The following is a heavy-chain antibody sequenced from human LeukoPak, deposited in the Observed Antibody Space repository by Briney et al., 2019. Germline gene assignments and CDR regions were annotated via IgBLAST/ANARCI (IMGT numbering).Heavy chain of an antibody. CDR2: IYYSGST. J-gene: IGHJ4*02. V-gene: IGHV4-31*03. CDR3: AFGPEGLFDY. Sequence: SETLSLTCTVSGGSISSGAYYWSWIRQHPGKGLEWIGYIYYSGSTDYNPSLKSRVTISVDTSENQFSLKLSSVTAADTAVYYCAFGPEGLFDYWGQGTLVTVSS. D-gene: IGHD3-10*01. CDR1: GGSISSGAYY.